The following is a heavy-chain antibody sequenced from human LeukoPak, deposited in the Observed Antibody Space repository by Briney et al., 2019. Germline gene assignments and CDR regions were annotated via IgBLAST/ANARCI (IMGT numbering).Heavy chain of an antibody. D-gene: IGHD6-19*01. CDR1: GFTLRSNW. Sequence: GGSLRLSCAASGFTLRSNWMSWVRQAPGKGLEWVANIKQDGSHKNYADSVKGRFTISRDNAKNSLYLQMNSLRAEDTAVYYCAKDQRSIAVAGYFDYWGQGTLVTVSS. CDR3: AKDQRSIAVAGYFDY. V-gene: IGHV3-7*03. J-gene: IGHJ4*02. CDR2: IKQDGSHK.